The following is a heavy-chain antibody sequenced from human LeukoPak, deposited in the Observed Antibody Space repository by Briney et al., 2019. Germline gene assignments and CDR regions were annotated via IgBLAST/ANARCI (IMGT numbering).Heavy chain of an antibody. J-gene: IGHJ2*01. V-gene: IGHV5-10-1*01. CDR1: GYSFTSYW. CDR3: ARTYGDYVPFDL. D-gene: IGHD4-17*01. Sequence: GESLKISCKGSGYSFTSYWISWVRQMPGKGLEWMGRIDPSDSYTNYSPSFQGHVTISADKSISTAYLQWSSLKASDTAMYYCARTYGDYVPFDLWGRGTLVTVSS. CDR2: IDPSDSYT.